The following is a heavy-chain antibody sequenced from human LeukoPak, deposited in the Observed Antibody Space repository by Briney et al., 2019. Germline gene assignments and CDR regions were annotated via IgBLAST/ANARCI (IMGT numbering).Heavy chain of an antibody. CDR3: ARDRGWQQFDY. J-gene: IGHJ4*01. CDR1: GLTFSSSW. CDR2: IKADGTGK. V-gene: IGHV3-7*01. Sequence: GGSLRLSCVASGLTFSSSWMTWVRQAPGMGLERVANIKADGTGKYYVDSVRGRFSISRDNAKNSLYLELNSLRAEDTGVYFCARDRGWQQFDYWGQGTLVTVSS. D-gene: IGHD5-24*01.